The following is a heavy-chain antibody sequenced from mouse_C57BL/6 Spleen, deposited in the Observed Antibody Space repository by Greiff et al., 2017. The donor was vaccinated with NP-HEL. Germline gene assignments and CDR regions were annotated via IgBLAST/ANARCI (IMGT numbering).Heavy chain of an antibody. D-gene: IGHD1-1*02. CDR2: IHPNSGST. CDR3: ARRWYDEGFAY. J-gene: IGHJ3*01. CDR1: GYTFTSYW. Sequence: QVQLQQPGAELVKPGASVKLSCKASGYTFTSYWMHWVKQRPGQGLEWIGMIHPNSGSTNYNEKFKSKATLTVDKSSSTAYMQLSSLTSEDSAVYYCARRWYDEGFAYWGQGTLVTVSA. V-gene: IGHV1-64*01.